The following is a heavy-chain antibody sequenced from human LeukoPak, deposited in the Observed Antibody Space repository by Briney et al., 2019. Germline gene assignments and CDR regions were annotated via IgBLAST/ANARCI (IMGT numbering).Heavy chain of an antibody. J-gene: IGHJ4*02. CDR2: ISSSSSYI. CDR1: GFTFSSYS. D-gene: IGHD4-17*01. V-gene: IGHV3-21*01. Sequence: GGSLRLSCAASGFTFSSYSMNWVRQAPGKGLGWVSSISSSSSYIYYADSVKGRFTISRDNAKNSLYLQMNSLRAEDTAVYYCARLTTMTTTGGPFDYWGQGTLVTVSS. CDR3: ARLTTMTTTGGPFDY.